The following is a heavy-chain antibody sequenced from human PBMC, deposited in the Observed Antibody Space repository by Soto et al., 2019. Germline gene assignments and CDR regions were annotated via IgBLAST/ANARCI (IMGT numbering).Heavy chain of an antibody. D-gene: IGHD6-19*01. J-gene: IGHJ2*01. CDR3: AKDPSSVYTRGYFDL. V-gene: IGHV3-30*18. CDR1: GFSFSTYG. CDR2: ISHDGGNE. Sequence: QVHLEESGGGVVQPGRSLRLSCAASGFSFSTYGMHWVRQAPGKGLEWVAVISHDGGNEYYADSVKGRFTISRDSSKNTVYLQMNNVRAEDTAVYYCAKDPSSVYTRGYFDLWGLGTLVTVSS.